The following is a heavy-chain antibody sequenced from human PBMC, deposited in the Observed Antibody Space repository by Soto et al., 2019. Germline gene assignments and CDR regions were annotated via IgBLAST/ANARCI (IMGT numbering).Heavy chain of an antibody. D-gene: IGHD3-3*01. CDR3: ARGQGGVSPEYFHH. CDR1: EFTFSNYW. CDR2: INSDGSIT. J-gene: IGHJ1*01. Sequence: GGSLRLSCSASEFTFSNYWMHWVRQAPGQGLVWVSRINSDGSITSYVDSVKGRFTISRNNAKNTLYLQMNSLRAEDTAVYYCARGQGGVSPEYFHHWGQGTLVTVSS. V-gene: IGHV3-74*01.